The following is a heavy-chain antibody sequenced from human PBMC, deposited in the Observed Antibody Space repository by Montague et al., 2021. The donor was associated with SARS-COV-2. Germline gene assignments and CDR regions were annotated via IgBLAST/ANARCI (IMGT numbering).Heavy chain of an antibody. V-gene: IGHV3-48*03. J-gene: IGHJ6*02. Sequence: SLRLSCAASGFTFSSYEMNWVRQAPGKGLEWVSYISSSGSTIYYADSVKGRFTISRDNAKNSLYLQMNSLRAEDTAVYYCAATSGVIVVVVAAYHGMDVWGRGTTVTVSS. D-gene: IGHD2-15*01. CDR2: ISSSGSTI. CDR3: AATSGVIVVVVAAYHGMDV. CDR1: GFTFSSYE.